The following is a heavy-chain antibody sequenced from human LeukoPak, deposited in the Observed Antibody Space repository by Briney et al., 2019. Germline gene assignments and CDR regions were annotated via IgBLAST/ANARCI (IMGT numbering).Heavy chain of an antibody. D-gene: IGHD5-12*01. CDR3: SRGYDAYYFDY. CDR1: GFTFSSYE. J-gene: IGHJ4*02. Sequence: GGSLRLSCAASGFTFSSYEMNWVRQAPGKGLEWVSYISSSGSTIYYADSVKGRFTISRDNAKNSLYLQMNSLRAEDTAVYYCSRGYDAYYFDYWGQGTLVTVSS. CDR2: ISSSGSTI. V-gene: IGHV3-48*03.